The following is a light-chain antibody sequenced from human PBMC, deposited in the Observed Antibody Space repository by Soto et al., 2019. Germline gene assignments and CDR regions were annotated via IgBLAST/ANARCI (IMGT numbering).Light chain of an antibody. J-gene: IGLJ2*01. CDR2: EVS. CDR3: GSYAGSNNIL. CDR1: SSDVGGYNY. V-gene: IGLV2-8*01. Sequence: QSALTQPPSASGSPGQSVTISCAGTSSDVGGYNYVSWYQQHPGKAPKLLIYEVSKRPSGVPDRFSGSKSGNTASLTVSGLQAEYEDDYYCGSYAGSNNILFGGGTKVTVL.